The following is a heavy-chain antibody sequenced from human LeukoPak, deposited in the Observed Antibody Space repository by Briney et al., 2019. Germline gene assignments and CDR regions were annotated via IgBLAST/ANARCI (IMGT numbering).Heavy chain of an antibody. Sequence: SVTVSCKASGGTFSSYAISWVRQAPGQGLEWMGGIIPIFGTANYAQKFQGRVTITADESTSTAYMELSSLRSEDTAVYYCARVGQGVLDIWGQGTMVTVSS. CDR1: GGTFSSYA. D-gene: IGHD6-13*01. V-gene: IGHV1-69*13. J-gene: IGHJ3*02. CDR2: IIPIFGTA. CDR3: ARVGQGVLDI.